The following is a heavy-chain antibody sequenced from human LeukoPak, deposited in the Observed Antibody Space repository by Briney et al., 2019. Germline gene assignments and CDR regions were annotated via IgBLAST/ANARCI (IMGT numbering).Heavy chain of an antibody. CDR3: PNGPQYQILTVFYMVRSHLDY. D-gene: IGHD3-9*01. CDR1: GFTFSSYG. J-gene: IGHJ4*02. V-gene: IGHV3-30*02. Sequence: GGSLRLSCAASGFTFSSYGMHWVRQAPGKGLEWVAFIRYDGSNKYYADSVKGRCTISRDKSKNTLYLQMNSLRVEDTAVYYCPNGPQYQILTVFYMVRSHLDYCGQGTLVTVSS. CDR2: IRYDGSNK.